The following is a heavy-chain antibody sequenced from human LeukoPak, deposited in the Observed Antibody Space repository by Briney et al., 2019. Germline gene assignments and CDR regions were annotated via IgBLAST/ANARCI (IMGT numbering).Heavy chain of an antibody. V-gene: IGHV3-21*01. J-gene: IGHJ4*02. D-gene: IGHD2-21*02. CDR2: ISSSSSYI. CDR3: ARAIFDIVVVTAMGY. Sequence: GGSLRLSCAASGFTFSSYSMNWVRQAPGKGLEWVSSISSSSSYIYYADSVKGRFTISRDNAKNSLYLQMNSLRAEDTAVYYCARAIFDIVVVTAMGYWGQGTLVTVSS. CDR1: GFTFSSYS.